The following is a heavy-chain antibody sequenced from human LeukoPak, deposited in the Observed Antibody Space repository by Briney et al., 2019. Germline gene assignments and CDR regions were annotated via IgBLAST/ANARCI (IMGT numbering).Heavy chain of an antibody. CDR3: ARAVSVRGPTDY. CDR2: ISSSSSYI. J-gene: IGHJ4*02. V-gene: IGHV3-21*01. D-gene: IGHD3-10*01. Sequence: GGSLRLSCAASGFVFSTYSLTWVRQAPGKGLEWFSSISSSSSYIYYADSVKGRFTISRDNAKNSLYLQMNSLRAEDTAVYYCARAVSVRGPTDYWGQGTMVTVSS. CDR1: GFVFSTYS.